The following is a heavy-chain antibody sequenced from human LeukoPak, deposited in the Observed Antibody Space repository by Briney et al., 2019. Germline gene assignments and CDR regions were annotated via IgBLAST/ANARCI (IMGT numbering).Heavy chain of an antibody. CDR2: ISSSSSYI. CDR3: ARDPIVGASSFDY. J-gene: IGHJ4*02. V-gene: IGHV3-21*01. D-gene: IGHD1-26*01. CDR1: GFTFSSYS. Sequence: PGGSLRLSCAASGFTFSSYSMNWVRQAPGKGLEWVSSISSSSSYIYYADSVKGRFTISRDNAKNSLYLQMNSLRAEDTAVYYCARDPIVGASSFDYWGQGILVTVSS.